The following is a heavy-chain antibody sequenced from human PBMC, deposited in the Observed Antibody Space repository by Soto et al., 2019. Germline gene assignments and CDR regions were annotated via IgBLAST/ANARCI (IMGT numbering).Heavy chain of an antibody. V-gene: IGHV1-18*01. J-gene: IGHJ4*02. CDR3: ASLERNYHRY. Sequence: QVQLVQSGAEVKKPGSSVKVSCKASGGTFSSYAISWVRQAPGQGLEWMGGISAYNGNTNYAQKLQGRVTMTTDTSTSTAYMELRSLRSDDTAVYYCASLERNYHRYWGQGTLVTVSS. CDR2: ISAYNGNT. D-gene: IGHD4-4*01. CDR1: GGTFSSYA.